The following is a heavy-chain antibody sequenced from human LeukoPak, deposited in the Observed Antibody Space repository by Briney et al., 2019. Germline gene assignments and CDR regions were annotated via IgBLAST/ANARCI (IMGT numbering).Heavy chain of an antibody. V-gene: IGHV3-53*01. CDR2: IYSGGST. D-gene: IGHD3-3*01. Sequence: GGSLRLSRAASGFTVSSNYMSWVRQAPGKGLEWVSVIYSGGSTYYADSVKGRFTISRDNAKNSLYLQMNSLRAEDTAVYYCARDRSYYDFWSGYYARPAPDYWGQGTLVTVSS. CDR3: ARDRSYYDFWSGYYARPAPDY. J-gene: IGHJ4*02. CDR1: GFTVSSNY.